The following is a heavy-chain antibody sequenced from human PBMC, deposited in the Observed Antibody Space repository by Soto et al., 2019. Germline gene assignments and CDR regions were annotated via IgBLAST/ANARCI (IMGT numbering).Heavy chain of an antibody. CDR2: IYYSGST. Sequence: SETLSLTCTVSGGSISSYYWSWIRQPPGKGLEWIGYIYYSGSTNYNPSLKSRVTISVDTSKNQFSLKLSSVTAADTAVYYCARDLREMATITSYYYGMDVWGQGTTVTVSS. V-gene: IGHV4-59*01. D-gene: IGHD5-12*01. CDR3: ARDLREMATITSYYYGMDV. CDR1: GGSISSYY. J-gene: IGHJ6*02.